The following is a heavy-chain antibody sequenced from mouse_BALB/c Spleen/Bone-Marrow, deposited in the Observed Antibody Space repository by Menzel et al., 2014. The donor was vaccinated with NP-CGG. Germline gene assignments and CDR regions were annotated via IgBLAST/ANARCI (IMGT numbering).Heavy chain of an antibody. CDR1: SYTFTSYC. J-gene: IGHJ1*01. D-gene: IGHD1-1*01. V-gene: IGHV1S81*02. CDR3: ARKYYGSSYVWYFDV. Sequence: QVQLQQPGAELVKPGASVKLSSTAPSYTFTSYCMHSVKQSPCLALERIGERGPRNGRINYHEKFKSKATLTGDKSSSTAYMQLSSLRSEDSAVYYCARKYYGSSYVWYFDVWGAGTTVTVSS. CDR2: RGPRNGRI.